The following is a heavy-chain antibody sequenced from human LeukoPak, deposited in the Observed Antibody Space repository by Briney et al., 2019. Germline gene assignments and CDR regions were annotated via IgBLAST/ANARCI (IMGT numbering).Heavy chain of an antibody. J-gene: IGHJ4*02. V-gene: IGHV3-13*04. CDR2: IGTAGDT. CDR3: ARGADTHFDY. Sequence: GGSLRLSCAASGFTFSTYDMHWVRQATGKGLEWVSAIGTAGDTYYQGSVRGRFTMSRENAKNSLYLQMNSLTAGDTAVYYCARGADTHFDYWGQGILVTVSS. D-gene: IGHD2-15*01. CDR1: GFTFSTYD.